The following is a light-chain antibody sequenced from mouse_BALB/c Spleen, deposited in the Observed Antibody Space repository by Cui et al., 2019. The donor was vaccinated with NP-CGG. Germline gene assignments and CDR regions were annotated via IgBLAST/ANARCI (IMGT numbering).Light chain of an antibody. CDR2: GTK. Sequence: QAVVTQESALTTSPGETVTLTCRSSTGAVTTSNYANWVQEKPDHLFTGLIGGTKNRAPGVPARFSGSLIGDKAALIITGAQTKDEAIYFCALWYSNHWVFGGGTKLTVL. J-gene: IGLJ1*01. V-gene: IGLV1*01. CDR3: ALWYSNHWV. CDR1: TGAVTTSNY.